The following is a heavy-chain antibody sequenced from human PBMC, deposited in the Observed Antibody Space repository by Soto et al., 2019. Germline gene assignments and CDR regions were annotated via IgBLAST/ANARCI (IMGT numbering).Heavy chain of an antibody. J-gene: IGHJ4*02. CDR1: GFPFNSYG. Sequence: QVLLVESGGGVVQPGRSLRLSCAASGFPFNSYGMHWLRQAPGKGLEWVAIISYDGTHKDYTDSVKGRFTISRDNSKKPAYLQMDSLRAEDTAVYYCAKDRRGSSGYDSSRGSGWYGSFEYWGQGTLVTVSS. D-gene: IGHD5-12*01. CDR2: ISYDGTHK. V-gene: IGHV3-30*18. CDR3: AKDRRGSSGYDSSRGSGWYGSFEY.